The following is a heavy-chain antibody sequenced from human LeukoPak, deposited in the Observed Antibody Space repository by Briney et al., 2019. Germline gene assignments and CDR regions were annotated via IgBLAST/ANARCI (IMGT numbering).Heavy chain of an antibody. V-gene: IGHV3-53*05. Sequence: PGGSLRLSCAASGFTVSSNYMSWVRQAPGKGLEWVSVIYSGGSTYYADSVKGRFTISRDNSKNTLYLQMNSLRAEDTAVYYCARSRTIAGASSYFDYWGQGTLVTVSS. CDR3: ARSRTIAGASSYFDY. J-gene: IGHJ4*02. CDR1: GFTVSSNY. CDR2: IYSGGST. D-gene: IGHD1-26*01.